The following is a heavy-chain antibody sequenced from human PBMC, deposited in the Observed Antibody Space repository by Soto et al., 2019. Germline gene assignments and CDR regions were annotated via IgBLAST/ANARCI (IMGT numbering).Heavy chain of an antibody. J-gene: IGHJ4*02. V-gene: IGHV3-7*01. Sequence: EVQLVESGGGLVQPGGSLRLSCAASGFTFSSYWMTWVRQAPGKGLEWVANIKQDGSANYYVDSVKGRFIISRDNAKNSLYLQMNSLRAEDTAVYYCASWLKTSGWYVLLEGAFDYWGQGTLVTVSS. CDR3: ASWLKTSGWYVLLEGAFDY. D-gene: IGHD6-19*01. CDR1: GFTFSSYW. CDR2: IKQDGSAN.